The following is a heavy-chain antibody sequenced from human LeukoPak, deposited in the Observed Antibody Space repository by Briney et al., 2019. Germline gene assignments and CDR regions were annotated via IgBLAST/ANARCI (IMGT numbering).Heavy chain of an antibody. CDR1: GGTFSSYA. V-gene: IGHV1-69*13. J-gene: IGHJ4*02. CDR3: ARDGTNWNAGAY. D-gene: IGHD1-1*01. CDR2: IIPIFGTA. Sequence: SVKDSCKASGGTFSSYAISWVRQAPGQGLEWMGGIIPIFGTANYAQKFQGRVTITADESTSTAYMELSSLRSEDTAVYYCARDGTNWNAGAYWGQGTLVTVSS.